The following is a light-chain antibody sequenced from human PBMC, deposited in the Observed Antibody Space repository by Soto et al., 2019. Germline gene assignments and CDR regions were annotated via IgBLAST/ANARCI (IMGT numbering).Light chain of an antibody. V-gene: IGKV3-11*01. CDR2: DAS. CDR3: QQRNNWPPVT. Sequence: EIVLTQSPGTLSLSPGERGTLSCRASQSVGSNFLAWYQQKPGQAPRLLIYDASNRATGIPARFSGSGSGTDFTLTISSLEPEDFAVYYCQQRNNWPPVTFGGGTKVDIK. J-gene: IGKJ4*01. CDR1: QSVGSN.